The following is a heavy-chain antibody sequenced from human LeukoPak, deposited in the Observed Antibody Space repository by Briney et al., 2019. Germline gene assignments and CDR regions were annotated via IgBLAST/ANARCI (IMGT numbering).Heavy chain of an antibody. CDR3: ARRNDFVWGTYRLFGTSFDY. D-gene: IGHD3-16*02. V-gene: IGHV3-48*01. J-gene: IGHJ4*02. CDR2: ISRGSDSI. CDR1: GFTFSSYS. Sequence: PGGSLRLSCAASGFTFSSYSMNWVRLAPGKGLEWVSYISRGSDSIYYADSVKGRFTISRDNSKNTLHLQVNSLRVEDTATFYCARRNDFVWGTYRLFGTSFDYWGQGTLVTVSS.